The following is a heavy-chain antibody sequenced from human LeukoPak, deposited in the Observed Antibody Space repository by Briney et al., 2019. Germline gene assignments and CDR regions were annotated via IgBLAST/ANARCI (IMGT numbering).Heavy chain of an antibody. CDR1: GFTFDDYG. CDR2: INWNGGST. V-gene: IGHV3-20*04. D-gene: IGHD3-22*01. CDR3: ARDYYDTTLYYFDY. Sequence: GGSLRLSCAASGFTFDDYGMSWVRQAPGKGLEWVSGINWNGGSTGYADSVKGRFTISRDNAKNSLYLQMNSLRAEDTAVYYCARDYYDTTLYYFDYWGQGTLVTVSS. J-gene: IGHJ4*02.